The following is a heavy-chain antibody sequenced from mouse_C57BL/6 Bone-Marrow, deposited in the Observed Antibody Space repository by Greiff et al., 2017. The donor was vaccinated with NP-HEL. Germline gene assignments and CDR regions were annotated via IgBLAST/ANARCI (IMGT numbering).Heavy chain of an antibody. CDR1: GYSFTSYY. CDR3: AREGDYDLYAKDY. J-gene: IGHJ4*01. Sequence: VQLQQSGPELVKPGASVKISCKASGYSFTSYYIHWVKQRPGQGLEWIGWIYPGSGNTKYNEKFKGKATLTADTSSSTAYMQLSSLTSEDSAVYYCAREGDYDLYAKDYWGQGTSVTVSS. D-gene: IGHD2-4*01. V-gene: IGHV1-66*01. CDR2: IYPGSGNT.